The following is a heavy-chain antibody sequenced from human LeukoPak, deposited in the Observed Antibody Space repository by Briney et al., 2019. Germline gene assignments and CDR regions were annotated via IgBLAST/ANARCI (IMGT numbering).Heavy chain of an antibody. CDR3: ARVHGGNRSLDY. J-gene: IGHJ4*02. V-gene: IGHV4-30-2*01. Sequence: PSETLSLTCTVSGSSISSGGYSWSWIRQPPGKGLEWIGYIYHSGSTYYNPSLKSRVTISVDRSKNQFSLKLSSVTAADTAVYYCARVHGGNRSLDYWGQGTQVTVSS. CDR1: GSSISSGGYS. D-gene: IGHD4-23*01. CDR2: IYHSGST.